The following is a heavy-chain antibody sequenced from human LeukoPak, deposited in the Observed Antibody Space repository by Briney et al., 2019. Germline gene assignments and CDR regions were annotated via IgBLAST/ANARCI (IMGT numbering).Heavy chain of an antibody. CDR1: GLTFSSYS. D-gene: IGHD3-10*01. CDR3: ARGLITILRSKTESFDY. Sequence: GGSLRLSCAASGLTFSSYSMNWVRQAPGKGLEWVSYISSSSSTIYYADSVKGRFTISRDNAKNSLYLQMNSLRAEDTAVYYCARGLITILRSKTESFDYWGQGTLVTVSS. CDR2: ISSSSSTI. J-gene: IGHJ4*02. V-gene: IGHV3-48*01.